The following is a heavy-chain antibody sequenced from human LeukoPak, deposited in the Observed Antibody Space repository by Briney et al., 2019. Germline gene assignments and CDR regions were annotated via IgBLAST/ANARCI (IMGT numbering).Heavy chain of an antibody. V-gene: IGHV4-39*01. CDR3: ARQTGY. CDR2: IYYSGST. J-gene: IGHJ4*02. CDR1: GGSISSSSYY. Sequence: SETMSLTCTVAGGSISSSSYYWGWIRQPPGKGLEWIGSIYYSGSTYYNPSLKSRVTISVDTSKNQFSLKLSSVTAADTAVYYCARQTGYWGQGTLVTVSS.